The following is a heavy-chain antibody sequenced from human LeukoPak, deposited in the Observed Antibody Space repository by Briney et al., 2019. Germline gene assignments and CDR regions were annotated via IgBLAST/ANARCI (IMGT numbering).Heavy chain of an antibody. V-gene: IGHV4-34*01. Sequence: SETLSLTCAVYGGSFSGYYWSCIRQPPEKGLEWIGEINHSGSTNYNPSLKSRVTISVDTSKNQFSLKLSSVTAADTAVYYCARRIYCSGGSCYEADYWGQGTLVTVSS. D-gene: IGHD2-15*01. CDR3: ARRIYCSGGSCYEADY. CDR1: GGSFSGYY. J-gene: IGHJ4*02. CDR2: INHSGST.